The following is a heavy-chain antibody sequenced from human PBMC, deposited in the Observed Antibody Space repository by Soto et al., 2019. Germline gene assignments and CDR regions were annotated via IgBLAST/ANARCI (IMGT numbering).Heavy chain of an antibody. CDR3: ARDFSGPMDY. J-gene: IGHJ4*02. Sequence: ASVKVSCKASGYTFTNYSMHWVRQAPGQGLEWMGIIYPSGGSTRNAQKFQGRVTMTRDTSTSTVYMELSSLRSEDTAVYYCARDFSGPMDYWGRGTLVTVSS. CDR2: IYPSGGST. CDR1: GYTFTNYS. V-gene: IGHV1-46*01. D-gene: IGHD3-10*01.